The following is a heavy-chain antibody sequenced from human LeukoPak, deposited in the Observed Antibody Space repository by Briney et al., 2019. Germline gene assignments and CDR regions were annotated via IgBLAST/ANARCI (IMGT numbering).Heavy chain of an antibody. CDR2: INPSGGST. CDR3: ARDPSNGSGYVPFDY. Sequence: ASVKVSCKASGYTFTSYYVHWVRQAPGQGLEWMGIINPSGGSTNYAQKFQGRVTMTRDMSTSTVYMELSRLRSDDTAVYYCARDPSNGSGYVPFDYWGQGTLVTVSS. CDR1: GYTFTSYY. V-gene: IGHV1-46*01. D-gene: IGHD5-12*01. J-gene: IGHJ4*02.